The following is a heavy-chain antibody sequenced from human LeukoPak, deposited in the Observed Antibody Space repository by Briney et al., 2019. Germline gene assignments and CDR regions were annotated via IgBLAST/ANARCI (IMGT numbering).Heavy chain of an antibody. CDR3: AKRASGSGTSLYYFDY. CDR1: GFTFSSYA. V-gene: IGHV3-23*01. J-gene: IGHJ4*02. CDR2: ISNSGGST. Sequence: GGSLRLSCAASGFTFSSYAMHWVRQAPGKGLEWVSVISNSGGSTFYADSVKGRFTISRDNSKNTLYLQMNSLRAEDTAVYYCAKRASGSGTSLYYFDYWGQGTLVTVSS. D-gene: IGHD3-10*01.